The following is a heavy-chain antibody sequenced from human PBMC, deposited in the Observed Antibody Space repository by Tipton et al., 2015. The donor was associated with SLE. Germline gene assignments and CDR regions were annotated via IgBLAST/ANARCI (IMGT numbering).Heavy chain of an antibody. D-gene: IGHD3-3*01. V-gene: IGHV4-59*08. CDR1: GGSISSYY. CDR2: IYYTGST. CDR3: ARHKDFLEWLSSANWFDP. J-gene: IGHJ5*02. Sequence: TLSLTCTVSGGSISSYYWSWIRQTPGKGLEWIGYIYYTGSTKFNPSLKSRVTISVDTSKNQFSLKLSSVTAADTAVYYCARHKDFLEWLSSANWFDPWGQGTLVTVSS.